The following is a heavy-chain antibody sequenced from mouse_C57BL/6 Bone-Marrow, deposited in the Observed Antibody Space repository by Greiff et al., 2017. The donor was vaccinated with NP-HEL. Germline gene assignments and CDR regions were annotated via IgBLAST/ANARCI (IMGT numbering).Heavy chain of an antibody. Sequence: VQLQQSGAELVKPGASVKISCKASGYAFSSYWMNWVKQRPGKGLEWIGQIYPGDGDTNYNGKFKGKATLTADKSSSTAYMQLSSLTSEDSAVYFCAREGFYYYAMDYWGQGTSVTVSS. CDR2: IYPGDGDT. J-gene: IGHJ4*01. CDR3: AREGFYYYAMDY. CDR1: GYAFSSYW. V-gene: IGHV1-80*01.